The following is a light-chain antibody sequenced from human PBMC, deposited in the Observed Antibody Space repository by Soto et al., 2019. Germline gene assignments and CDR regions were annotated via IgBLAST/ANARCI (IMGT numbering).Light chain of an antibody. CDR3: QHYNDWRWT. CDR2: GAS. J-gene: IGKJ1*01. V-gene: IGKV3-15*01. CDR1: QSISSK. Sequence: EIVMTQSPATLSVSPGEGATLSCRASQSISSKLAWYQQKPGQANRLLIYGASTRATGVPARFSGSGSGTEFTLTISSLQSEDLAVYYCQHYNDWRWTFGQGTKVEIK.